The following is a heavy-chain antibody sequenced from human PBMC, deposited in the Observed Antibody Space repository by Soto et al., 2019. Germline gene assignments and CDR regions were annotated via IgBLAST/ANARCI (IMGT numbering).Heavy chain of an antibody. Sequence: SVKVSCKASGGTFSSYAISWVRQAPGQGLEWMGGIIPIFGTANYAQKFQGRVTITADESTSTAYMELSSLRSEDTAVYYCARDEVGAAGTLMGVWFDPWGQGTLVTVSS. J-gene: IGHJ5*02. D-gene: IGHD6-13*01. CDR1: GGTFSSYA. CDR3: ARDEVGAAGTLMGVWFDP. CDR2: IIPIFGTA. V-gene: IGHV1-69*13.